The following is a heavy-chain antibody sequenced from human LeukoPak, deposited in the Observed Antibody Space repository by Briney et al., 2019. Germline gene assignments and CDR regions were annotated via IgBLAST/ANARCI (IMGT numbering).Heavy chain of an antibody. CDR2: ISAYNGNT. CDR1: GYTFTGYY. Sequence: GASVKVSCKASGYTFTGYYMHWVRQAPGQGLEWMGWISAYNGNTNYAQKLQGRVTMTTDTSTSTAYMELRSLRSDDTAVYYCARDRGTAMVKGDMDVWGKGTTVTISS. V-gene: IGHV1-18*04. D-gene: IGHD5-18*01. CDR3: ARDRGTAMVKGDMDV. J-gene: IGHJ6*03.